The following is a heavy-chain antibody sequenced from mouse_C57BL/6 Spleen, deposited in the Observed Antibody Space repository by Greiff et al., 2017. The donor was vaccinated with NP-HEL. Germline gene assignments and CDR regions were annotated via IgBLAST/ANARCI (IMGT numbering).Heavy chain of an antibody. V-gene: IGHV1-64*01. Sequence: VQLQQPGAELVKPGASVKLSCKASGYTFTSYWMHWVKQRPGQGLEWIGMIHPNSGSTNYNEKFKSKATLTVDKSSSTAYMQLSSLTSEDSAVYYCAPLYSTDYAMDYWGQGTSVTVSS. CDR3: APLYSTDYAMDY. D-gene: IGHD1-1*01. CDR1: GYTFTSYW. J-gene: IGHJ4*01. CDR2: IHPNSGST.